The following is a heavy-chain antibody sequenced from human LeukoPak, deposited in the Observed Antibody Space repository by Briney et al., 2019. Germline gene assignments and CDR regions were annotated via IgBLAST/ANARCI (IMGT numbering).Heavy chain of an antibody. D-gene: IGHD1-26*01. Sequence: SETLSLTCAVSGGSISSSNWWSWVRQPPGKGLEWIGEIYHSGSTNYNPSLKSRVTISVDKSKNQFSLKLSSVTAADTAVYYCARTSGSYFYYYGMDVWGQGTTVTVSS. V-gene: IGHV4-4*02. CDR3: ARTSGSYFYYYGMDV. CDR1: GGSISSSNW. J-gene: IGHJ6*02. CDR2: IYHSGST.